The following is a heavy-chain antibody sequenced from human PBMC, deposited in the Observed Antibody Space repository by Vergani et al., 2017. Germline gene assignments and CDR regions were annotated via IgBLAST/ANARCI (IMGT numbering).Heavy chain of an antibody. CDR2: IYHTGSA. Sequence: QVQLLESGPGLLKPSETLSITCSVSGYSITSCYYWGWIRQPPGRGLERIGSIYHTGSAYYNPSLKSRVNVSGDTSMNQVSLKLNYVTAADTAVYYCVRTVALWFGETKDGGWFYPWGQGTLVTVTS. CDR1: GYSITSCYY. D-gene: IGHD3-10*01. V-gene: IGHV4-38-2*01. J-gene: IGHJ5*02. CDR3: VRTVALWFGETKDGGWFYP.